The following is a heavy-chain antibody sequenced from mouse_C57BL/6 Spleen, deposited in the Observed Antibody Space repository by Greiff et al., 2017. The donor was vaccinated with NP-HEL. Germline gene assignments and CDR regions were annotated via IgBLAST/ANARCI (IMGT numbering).Heavy chain of an antibody. CDR3: ANSHCSSALFAY. V-gene: IGHV1-39*01. D-gene: IGHD6-1*01. J-gene: IGHJ3*01. CDR1: GYSFTDYN. Sequence: EVQLQQSGPELVKPGASVKISCTASGYSFTDYNMNWVKQSNGKSLEWIGVINHNYGTTRYNQKFKGKATLTVDPSSNTAYMQLNSLTSEDTAVYYCANSHCSSALFAYWGQGTLVTVSA. CDR2: INHNYGTT.